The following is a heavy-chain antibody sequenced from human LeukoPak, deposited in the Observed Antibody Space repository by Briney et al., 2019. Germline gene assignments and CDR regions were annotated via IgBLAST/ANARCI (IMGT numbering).Heavy chain of an antibody. CDR2: IYYSGST. Sequence: PSETLSPTCTVPGGSISSYYWSWIRQPPGKGLEWIGYIYYSGSTNYNPSLKSRVTISVDTSKNQFSLKLSSVTAADTAVYYCVRDRRPDGMDVWGQGTTVTVSS. CDR3: VRDRRPDGMDV. J-gene: IGHJ6*02. V-gene: IGHV4-59*01. CDR1: GGSISSYY.